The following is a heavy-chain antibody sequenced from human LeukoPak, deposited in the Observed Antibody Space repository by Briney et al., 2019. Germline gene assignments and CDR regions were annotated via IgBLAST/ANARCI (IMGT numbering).Heavy chain of an antibody. D-gene: IGHD1-26*01. Sequence: SETLSLTCAVYGGSFSGYYWSWIRQPPGKGLEWIGEINHSGSTNYNPSLKSRVTISVDTSKYQFSLKLSSVTAADTAVYYCARTYSGSYYARYYFDYWGQGTLVTVSS. V-gene: IGHV4-34*01. J-gene: IGHJ4*02. CDR3: ARTYSGSYYARYYFDY. CDR1: GGSFSGYY. CDR2: INHSGST.